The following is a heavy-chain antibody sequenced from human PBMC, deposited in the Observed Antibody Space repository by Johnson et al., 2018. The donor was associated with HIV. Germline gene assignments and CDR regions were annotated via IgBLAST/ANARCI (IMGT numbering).Heavy chain of an antibody. Sequence: VQLVESGGGLVQPGGSLRLSCAASGFTVSSNYMSWVRQAPGKGLEWVSVIYSGGSIYYADSVKGRFSISRDNSKNTLYLQMNSLRVEDTAVYYCAREGAWEVRPGAFDIWGQGTLVIVSS. D-gene: IGHD1-26*01. V-gene: IGHV3-66*01. J-gene: IGHJ3*02. CDR2: IYSGGSI. CDR1: GFTVSSNY. CDR3: AREGAWEVRPGAFDI.